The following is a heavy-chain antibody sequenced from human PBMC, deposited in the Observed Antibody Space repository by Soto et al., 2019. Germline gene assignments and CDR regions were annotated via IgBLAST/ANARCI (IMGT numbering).Heavy chain of an antibody. Sequence: QVLLVQSGAEVKKPGASVKVSCKASGYTFNNYDIHWVRQAPGHGLEWMGWMNPNSGNTGYAQNFRGRVTMTQNTAIGTAYMELSSLRSYDTATYYCTRAYGAETFDFLGQGTRVTVSS. D-gene: IGHD3-10*01. CDR2: MNPNSGNT. J-gene: IGHJ5*01. CDR3: TRAYGAETFDF. CDR1: GYTFNNYD. V-gene: IGHV1-8*02.